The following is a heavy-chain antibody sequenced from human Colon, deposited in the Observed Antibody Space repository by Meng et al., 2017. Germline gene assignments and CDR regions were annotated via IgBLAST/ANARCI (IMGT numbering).Heavy chain of an antibody. CDR3: VRSYYGSEPGFDH. J-gene: IGHJ4*02. CDR1: GFTFSNYW. CDR2: ISSDGSTT. D-gene: IGHD3-10*01. V-gene: IGHV3-74*01. Sequence: GESLKISCAASGFTFSNYWMHWVRQIPGKGLVWVSRISSDGSTTTYTDSVKGRFTISRDNAKNTLYLQMNSLRAEDTAMYYCVRSYYGSEPGFDHWGQGTMVTVSS.